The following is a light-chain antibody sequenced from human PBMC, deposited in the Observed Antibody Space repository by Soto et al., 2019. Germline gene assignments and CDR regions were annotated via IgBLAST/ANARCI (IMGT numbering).Light chain of an antibody. Sequence: IVLTQSPATLSVSPGERATLSCRASQSVSSNLAWYQQKPGQAPRVLIYGASTGATTIPARFSGSGSGTEFTLTISSLQSEDFAVYYCQQYNNWPLTFGQGTRLEIK. V-gene: IGKV3-15*01. CDR1: QSVSSN. CDR2: GAS. CDR3: QQYNNWPLT. J-gene: IGKJ5*01.